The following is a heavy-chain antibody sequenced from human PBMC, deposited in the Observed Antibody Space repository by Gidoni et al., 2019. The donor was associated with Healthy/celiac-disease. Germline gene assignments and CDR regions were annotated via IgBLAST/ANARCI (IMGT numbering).Heavy chain of an antibody. CDR3: AREAEYYYDSSGYPPRAFDI. Sequence: QVKLQESGPGLVKPSETLSLNCTVSGGSISSYYWSWIRQPPGKGLEWIGYIYYSGSTNYNPSLQSRVTISVDTSENQFSLKLSSVTAADTAVYYCAREAEYYYDSSGYPPRAFDIWGQGTMVTVSS. J-gene: IGHJ3*02. CDR2: IYYSGST. V-gene: IGHV4-59*01. D-gene: IGHD3-22*01. CDR1: GGSISSYY.